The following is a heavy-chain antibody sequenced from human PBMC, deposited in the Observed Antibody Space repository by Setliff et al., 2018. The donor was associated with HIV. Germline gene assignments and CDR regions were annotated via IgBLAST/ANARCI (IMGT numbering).Heavy chain of an antibody. V-gene: IGHV4-34*01. CDR2: INHRGDT. Sequence: PSETLSLTCAVYGGSFSGYYWTWIRQPPGKGLEWIGDINHRGDTKYNPSLRSRVIISVDKSKNQFSLKLSSVTAADTAVYYCARMRGVVVVAAILILAADAFDIWGQGTMVTVSS. CDR3: ARMRGVVVVAAILILAADAFDI. CDR1: GGSFSGYY. J-gene: IGHJ3*02. D-gene: IGHD2-15*01.